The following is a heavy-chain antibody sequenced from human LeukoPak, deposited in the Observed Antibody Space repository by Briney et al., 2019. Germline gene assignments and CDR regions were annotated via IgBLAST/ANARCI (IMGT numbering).Heavy chain of an antibody. J-gene: IGHJ5*02. CDR1: GGTFSSYA. D-gene: IGHD3-22*01. CDR2: IIPIFGTA. Sequence: SVKVSCKASGGTFSSYAISWVRQAPGQGLEWMGGIIPIFGTANYAKKFQDRVTITTDESTSTAYIELRSLRSEDTAVYYCARASYYYDSSGYYFNWFDPWGQGTLVTVSS. CDR3: ARASYYYDSSGYYFNWFDP. V-gene: IGHV1-69*05.